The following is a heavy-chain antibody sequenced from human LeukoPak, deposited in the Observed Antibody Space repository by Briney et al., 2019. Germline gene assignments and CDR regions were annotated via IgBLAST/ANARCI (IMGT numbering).Heavy chain of an antibody. CDR2: INPSGGST. CDR3: ARDLYPGRYSYGHTFDY. V-gene: IGHV1-46*01. D-gene: IGHD5-18*01. J-gene: IGHJ4*02. Sequence: VASVKVSCKASRYTFTSYYMHWVRQAPGQGLEWMGIINPSGGSTSYAQKFQGRVTMTRDTSTSTVYMELSSLRSEDTAVYYCARDLYPGRYSYGHTFDYWGQGTLVTVSS. CDR1: RYTFTSYY.